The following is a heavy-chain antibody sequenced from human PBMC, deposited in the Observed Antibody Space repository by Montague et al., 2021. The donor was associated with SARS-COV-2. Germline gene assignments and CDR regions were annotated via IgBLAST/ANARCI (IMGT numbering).Heavy chain of an antibody. CDR3: ARSSGSYSTFDF. D-gene: IGHD3-10*01. CDR1: GCSISSSY. J-gene: IGHJ4*02. V-gene: IGHV4-59*08. Sequence: SETLPLTCTVSGCSISSSYWPLIRQPPGKGLEWIGYIYYSGSTSYNPSIKSRVTMSVDTSKNQFSLKLSSVTAADTAVYYCARSSGSYSTFDFWGQGTLVTVS. CDR2: IYYSGST.